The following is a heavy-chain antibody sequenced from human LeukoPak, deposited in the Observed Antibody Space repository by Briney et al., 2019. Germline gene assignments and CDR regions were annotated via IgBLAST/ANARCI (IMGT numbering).Heavy chain of an antibody. CDR3: ARYIAAAGKGPRMRYFDL. CDR1: GGSFSGYY. CDR2: INHSGST. D-gene: IGHD6-13*01. V-gene: IGHV4-34*01. J-gene: IGHJ2*01. Sequence: ETLSLTCAVYGGSFSGYYWSWIRQPPGKGLEWIGEINHSGSTNYNPSLKSRVTISVDTSKNQFSLKLSSVTAADTAVYYCARYIAAAGKGPRMRYFDLWGRGTLVTVSS.